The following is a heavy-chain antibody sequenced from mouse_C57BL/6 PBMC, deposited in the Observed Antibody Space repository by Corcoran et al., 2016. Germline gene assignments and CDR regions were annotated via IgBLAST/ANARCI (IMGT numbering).Heavy chain of an antibody. V-gene: IGHV1-81*01. Sequence: QVQLQQSGAELARPGASVKLSCKASSYTFTSYGISGVKQRTGQGLEWIGEIYPRSGNTYYNEKFKGKATLTADKSSSTAYMELRSLTSEDSAVYFCAYDYPDYAMDYWGQGTSVTVSS. D-gene: IGHD2-4*01. CDR3: AYDYPDYAMDY. J-gene: IGHJ4*01. CDR1: SYTFTSYG. CDR2: IYPRSGNT.